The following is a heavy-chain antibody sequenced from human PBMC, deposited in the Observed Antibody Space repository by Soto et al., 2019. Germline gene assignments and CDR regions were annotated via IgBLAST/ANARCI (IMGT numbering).Heavy chain of an antibody. Sequence: GGALRLSCAASGFTFSTYSMNWVRQAPGKGLEWVSSISSSSSYIYYADSVKGRFTISRDNAKNSLSLQMNSLRAEDTAVYYCAREDEGRFWSGYYTGGYYGMAVWGQGPTVTVSS. V-gene: IGHV3-21*01. CDR3: AREDEGRFWSGYYTGGYYGMAV. J-gene: IGHJ6*02. D-gene: IGHD3-3*01. CDR1: GFTFSTYS. CDR2: ISSSSSYI.